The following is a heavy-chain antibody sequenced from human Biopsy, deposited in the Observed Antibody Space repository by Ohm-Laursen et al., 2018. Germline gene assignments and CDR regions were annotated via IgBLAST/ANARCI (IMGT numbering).Heavy chain of an antibody. Sequence: SQTLSLTCAVYGESFNGYYWSWIRQTPGKGLEWIGEINHSGRTNYNPSLKSRVTISVDTSKNQFSLKVRSVTAAYTAVYYCVRGVDYYDPYHYYALDVWGQGTTVTVSS. CDR3: VRGVDYYDPYHYYALDV. CDR1: GESFNGYY. J-gene: IGHJ6*02. V-gene: IGHV4-34*01. D-gene: IGHD3-22*01. CDR2: INHSGRT.